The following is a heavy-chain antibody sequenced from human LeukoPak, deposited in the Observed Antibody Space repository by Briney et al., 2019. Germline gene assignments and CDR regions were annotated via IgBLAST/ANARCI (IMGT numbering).Heavy chain of an antibody. D-gene: IGHD5-24*01. V-gene: IGHV3-9*01. CDR2: ISWNSGSI. CDR1: GFTFDDYA. CDR3: AKDIRRLQSHFDY. Sequence: PGGSLRLSCAASGFTFDDYAMHWVRQAPGKGLEWVSGISWNSGSIGYADSVKGRFTISRDNAKNSLYLQMNSLRAEDTALYYCAKDIRRLQSHFDYWGQGTLVTVSS. J-gene: IGHJ4*02.